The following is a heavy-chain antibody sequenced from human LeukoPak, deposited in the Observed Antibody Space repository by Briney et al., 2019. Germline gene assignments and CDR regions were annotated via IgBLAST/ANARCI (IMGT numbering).Heavy chain of an antibody. V-gene: IGHV3-11*06. Sequence: SVKGRFTISRDNAKNSLYLQMNSLRAEDTAVYYCARNGPLHYDFWSGYYYYYYYYGMDVWGQGTTVTVSS. J-gene: IGHJ6*02. CDR3: ARNGPLHYDFWSGYYYYYYYYGMDV. D-gene: IGHD3-3*01.